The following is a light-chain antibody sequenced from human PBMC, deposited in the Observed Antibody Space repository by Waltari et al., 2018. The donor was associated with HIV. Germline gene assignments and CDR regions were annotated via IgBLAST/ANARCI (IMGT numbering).Light chain of an antibody. V-gene: IGLV7-43*01. CDR3: LLYYGGARV. Sequence: QTVVTQDPSLTLSPGGTVTPTCASSTGAVTRGYYPNWFQHKPGQPPMALIYSTSNKQSWTPARFSGSRVGGKAAWTLSGVQPEDEAEYYCLLYYGGARVFGGGTKLTVL. CDR2: STS. J-gene: IGLJ3*02. CDR1: TGAVTRGYY.